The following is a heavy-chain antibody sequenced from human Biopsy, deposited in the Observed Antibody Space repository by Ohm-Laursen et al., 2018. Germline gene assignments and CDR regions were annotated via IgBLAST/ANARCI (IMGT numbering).Heavy chain of an antibody. CDR3: ARDSGILNYGNFKYYHYYGMDV. J-gene: IGHJ6*02. D-gene: IGHD4-11*01. V-gene: IGHV4-59*02. Sequence: PGTLSLTCPVSGDSVTKYYWSWIRQPPGKGLEWIGHIYYSVMTNYNPSPQSRVSISVDTSRNQVSLTLSSVTAADTAVYYCARDSGILNYGNFKYYHYYGMDVWGQGTKVTVSS. CDR2: IYYSVMT. CDR1: GDSVTKYY.